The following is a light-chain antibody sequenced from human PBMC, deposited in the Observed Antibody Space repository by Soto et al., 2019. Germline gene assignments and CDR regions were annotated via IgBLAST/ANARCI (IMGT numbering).Light chain of an antibody. CDR2: DAS. V-gene: IGKV1-5*01. CDR3: QQYNSYSWT. CDR1: QSISSW. J-gene: IGKJ1*01. Sequence: DIQMTQSPSTLSASVGDRVTITCRASQSISSWLAWYQQKPGKAPKLLIYDASSLESGVPSRFSGSGSGTEFTLTISSLQTDDFATYYCQQYNSYSWTFGKGTKVEIK.